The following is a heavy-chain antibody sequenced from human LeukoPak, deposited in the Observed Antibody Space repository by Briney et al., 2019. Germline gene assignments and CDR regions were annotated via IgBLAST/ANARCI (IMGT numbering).Heavy chain of an antibody. V-gene: IGHV3-23*01. CDR3: AKGERGYSYGYYYYYMDV. Sequence: GGSLRLSCAASGFTFSSYAMSWVRQAPGKGLEWVSAISGSGGSTYYADSVKGRFTISRDNSKNTLYLQMNSLRAEDTAVYYCAKGERGYSYGYYYYYMDVWGKGTTVTVSS. J-gene: IGHJ6*03. CDR1: GFTFSSYA. CDR2: ISGSGGST. D-gene: IGHD5-18*01.